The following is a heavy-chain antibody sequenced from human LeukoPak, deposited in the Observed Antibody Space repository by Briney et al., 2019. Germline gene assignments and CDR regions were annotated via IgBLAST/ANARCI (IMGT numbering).Heavy chain of an antibody. Sequence: SETLSLTCAVYGGSFSGYYWSWIRQPPGKGLEWIGEINHSGSTNYSPSLKSRVTISVDTSKNQFSLKLSSVTAADTAVYYCARGRSFRSAAATKYYYYMDVWGKGTTVTVSS. CDR2: INHSGST. D-gene: IGHD2-15*01. V-gene: IGHV4-34*01. CDR1: GGSFSGYY. CDR3: ARGRSFRSAAATKYYYYMDV. J-gene: IGHJ6*03.